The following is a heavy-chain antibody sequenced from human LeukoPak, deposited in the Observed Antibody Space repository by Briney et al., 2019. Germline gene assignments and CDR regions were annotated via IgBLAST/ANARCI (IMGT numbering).Heavy chain of an antibody. CDR3: ARRYCSGGSCPLQYFQH. D-gene: IGHD2-15*01. CDR1: GGTFSSYA. J-gene: IGHJ1*01. CDR2: IIPILGIA. V-gene: IGHV1-69*04. Sequence: SVKVSCKASGGTFSSYAISWVRQAPGQGLEWMGRIIPILGIANYAQKFQGRVTITADKSTSTAYMELSSLRSEDTAVYYCARRYCSGGSCPLQYFQHWGQGTLVTVSS.